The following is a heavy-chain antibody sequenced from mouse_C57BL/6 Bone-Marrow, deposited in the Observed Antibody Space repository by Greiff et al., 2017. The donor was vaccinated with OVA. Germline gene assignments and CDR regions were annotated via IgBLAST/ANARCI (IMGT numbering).Heavy chain of an antibody. D-gene: IGHD1-1*01. V-gene: IGHV14-1*01. CDR2: IDPEDGDT. Sequence: VQLKQSGAELVRPGASVKLSCTASGFNIKDYYMHWVKQRPEQGLEWIGRIDPEDGDTEYAPKFQGKATMTADTSSNTAYLQLSSLTSEDTAVYYCTLITTVVAPYWYFDVWGTGTTVTVSS. J-gene: IGHJ1*03. CDR3: TLITTVVAPYWYFDV. CDR1: GFNIKDYY.